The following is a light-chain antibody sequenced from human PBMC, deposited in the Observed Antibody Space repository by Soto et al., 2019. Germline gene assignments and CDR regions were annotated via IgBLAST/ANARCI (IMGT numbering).Light chain of an antibody. CDR3: QQYGSSPWT. CDR2: GVF. CDR1: QTVSSH. V-gene: IGKV3-20*01. Sequence: EVVMTQSPVTLSVSLGQRATLSCRASQTVSSHIAWYQQKPGQAPRLLISGVFVRATGIPGRFSGSGSGTDFTLTISRLEPEDFAVYYCQQYGSSPWTFGQGTKVDIK. J-gene: IGKJ1*01.